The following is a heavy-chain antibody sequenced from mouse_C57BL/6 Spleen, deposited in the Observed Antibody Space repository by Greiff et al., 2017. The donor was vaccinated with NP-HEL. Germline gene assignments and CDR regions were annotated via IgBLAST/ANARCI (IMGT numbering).Heavy chain of an antibody. CDR3: TRVWQSYYFDY. Sequence: EVQVVESGEGLVKPGGSLKLSCAASGFTFSSYAMSWVRQTPEKRLEWVAYISSGGDYIYYADTVKGRFTISRDNARNTLYLQMSSLKSEDTAMYYCTRVWQSYYFDYWGQGTTLTVSS. D-gene: IGHD6-1*01. CDR2: ISSGGDYI. CDR1: GFTFSSYA. J-gene: IGHJ2*01. V-gene: IGHV5-9-1*02.